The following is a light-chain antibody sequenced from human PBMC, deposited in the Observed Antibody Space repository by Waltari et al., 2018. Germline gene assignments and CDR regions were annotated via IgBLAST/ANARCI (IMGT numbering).Light chain of an antibody. CDR3: CSYGGSYYV. J-gene: IGLJ1*01. Sequence: QSALTQPRSVSGSPGQSVTISCTGTRSDVGSYDYVSWYQQHPGKAPKVMIYDVNKRPSGVPDRFSGSKSGNTASLTISGLQAEDEAEYYCCSYGGSYYVLGTGTEVTVL. V-gene: IGLV2-11*01. CDR2: DVN. CDR1: RSDVGSYDY.